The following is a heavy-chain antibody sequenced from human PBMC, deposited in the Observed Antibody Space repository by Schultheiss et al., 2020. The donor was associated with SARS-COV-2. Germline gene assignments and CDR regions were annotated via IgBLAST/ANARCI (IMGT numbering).Heavy chain of an antibody. Sequence: SETLSLTCAVSGGSITSSNWWSWVRQPPGKGLEWIGYIYYSGSTYYNPSLKSRVTISVDTSKNQFSLKLSSVTAADTAVYYCARDLGYYFDYWGQGTLVTVSS. CDR3: ARDLGYYFDY. CDR2: IYYSGST. D-gene: IGHD5-12*01. J-gene: IGHJ4*02. V-gene: IGHV4-4*02. CDR1: GGSITSSNW.